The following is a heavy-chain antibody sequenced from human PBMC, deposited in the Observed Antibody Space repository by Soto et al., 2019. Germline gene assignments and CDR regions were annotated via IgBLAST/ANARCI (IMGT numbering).Heavy chain of an antibody. CDR3: ARRTGKGWFDP. Sequence: SETLSLTCAVSGDSISSGSYSWSWIRQSPGKGLDWIGYIYPSGSADYNPSLRSRVTISVDRSKNQFFLNLSSVTAADTAVYFCARRTGKGWFDPWGQGTLVTGSS. J-gene: IGHJ5*02. CDR1: GDSISSGSYS. CDR2: IYPSGSA. V-gene: IGHV4-30-2*06.